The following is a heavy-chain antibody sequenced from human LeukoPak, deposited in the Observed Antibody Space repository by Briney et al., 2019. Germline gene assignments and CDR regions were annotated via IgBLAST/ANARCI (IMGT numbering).Heavy chain of an antibody. D-gene: IGHD2-15*01. Sequence: GGSLRLSCAASGFTFSTYAMTWVPQAPGKGLEWVSGISGSGDTTYYADSVKGRFTISRDNSKNTLYLQMNSLRADDTAVYYCAKGTCSGGRCSFDYWGQGTLVTVS. CDR3: AKGTCSGGRCSFDY. V-gene: IGHV3-23*01. J-gene: IGHJ4*02. CDR1: GFTFSTYA. CDR2: ISGSGDTT.